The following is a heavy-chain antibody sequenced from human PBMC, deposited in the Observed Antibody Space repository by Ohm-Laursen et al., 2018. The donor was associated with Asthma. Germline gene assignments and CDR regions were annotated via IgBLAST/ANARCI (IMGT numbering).Heavy chain of an antibody. Sequence: SLRLSCTASGFTFSSYAMHWVRQAPGKGLEWVAVISYDGSNKYYADSVKGRFTISRDNSKNTLYLQMNSLRAEDTAVYYCARAPYCGGDCYSGYYYGMDVWGQGTTVTVSS. CDR2: ISYDGSNK. D-gene: IGHD2-21*01. J-gene: IGHJ6*02. CDR3: ARAPYCGGDCYSGYYYGMDV. V-gene: IGHV3-30-3*01. CDR1: GFTFSSYA.